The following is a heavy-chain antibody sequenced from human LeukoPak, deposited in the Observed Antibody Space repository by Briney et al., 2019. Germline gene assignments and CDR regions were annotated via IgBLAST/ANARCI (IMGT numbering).Heavy chain of an antibody. CDR1: GFTFSNYG. CDR3: AKVGVAAAVVDY. Sequence: GGTLRLSCGASGFTFSNYGMSWVRQAPGKGLEWVSGISGSGGSTYYADSVKGRFTISRDNSKNTLYLQMNSLRAEDTAVYYCAKVGVAAAVVDYWGQGTLVTVSS. V-gene: IGHV3-23*01. CDR2: ISGSGGST. D-gene: IGHD6-13*01. J-gene: IGHJ4*02.